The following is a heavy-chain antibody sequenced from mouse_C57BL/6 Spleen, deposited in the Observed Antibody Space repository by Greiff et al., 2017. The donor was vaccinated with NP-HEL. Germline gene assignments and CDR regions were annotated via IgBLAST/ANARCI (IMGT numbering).Heavy chain of an antibody. CDR3: ASSFISRY. D-gene: IGHD1-1*01. J-gene: IGHJ2*01. CDR2: IYPGDGDT. CDR1: GYAFSSSW. Sequence: VQLQQSGPELVKPGASVKISCKASGYAFSSSWMNWVKQRPGKGLEWIGRIYPGDGDTNYNGKFKGKATLTADKSSSTAYMQLSSLTSEDSAVYFCASSFISRYWGQGTTLTVSS. V-gene: IGHV1-82*01.